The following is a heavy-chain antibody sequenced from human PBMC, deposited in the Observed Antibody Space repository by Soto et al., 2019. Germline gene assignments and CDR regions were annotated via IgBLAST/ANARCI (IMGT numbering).Heavy chain of an antibody. D-gene: IGHD3-3*01. CDR3: ARTYYDFWSGYPKWFDP. CDR2: INAGNGNT. Sequence: GASVKVSCKASGYTFTSYAMHWVRQAPGQRLEWMGWINAGNGNTKYSQKFQGRVTITRDTSASTAYMELSSLRSEDTAVYYCARTYYDFWSGYPKWFDPWGQGTLVTVSS. J-gene: IGHJ5*02. CDR1: GYTFTSYA. V-gene: IGHV1-3*01.